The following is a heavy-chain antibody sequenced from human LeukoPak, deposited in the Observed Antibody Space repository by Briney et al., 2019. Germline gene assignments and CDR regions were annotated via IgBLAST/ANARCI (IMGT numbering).Heavy chain of an antibody. D-gene: IGHD3-22*01. CDR1: GGSISSSSYY. CDR2: IYYSGST. CDR3: ARVGGCYDSSGYTTD. V-gene: IGHV4-39*07. J-gene: IGHJ4*02. Sequence: SETLSLTCTVSGGSISSSSYYWGWIRQPPGKGLEWIGSIYYSGSTYYNPSLKSRVTISVDTSKNQFSLKLSSVTAADTAVYYCARVGGCYDSSGYTTDWGQGTLVTVSS.